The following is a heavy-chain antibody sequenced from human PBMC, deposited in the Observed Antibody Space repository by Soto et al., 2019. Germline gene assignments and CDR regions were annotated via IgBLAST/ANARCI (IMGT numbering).Heavy chain of an antibody. D-gene: IGHD3-3*01. Sequence: PGGSLRLSCAASGFTFSSYSMNWVRQAPGKGLEWVSYISSSSSTIYYADSVKGRFTISRDNAKNSLYLQMNSLRAEDTAVYYCAKDGNFWSGYPRPYYFDYWGQGTLVSVSS. CDR1: GFTFSSYS. CDR3: AKDGNFWSGYPRPYYFDY. CDR2: ISSSSSTI. J-gene: IGHJ4*02. V-gene: IGHV3-48*01.